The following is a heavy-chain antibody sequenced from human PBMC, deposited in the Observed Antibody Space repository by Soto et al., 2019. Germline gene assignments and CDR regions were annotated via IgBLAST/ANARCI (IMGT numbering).Heavy chain of an antibody. J-gene: IGHJ4*02. D-gene: IGHD6-6*01. Sequence: EVQLVESGGGLVQPGGSLRLSXAXSXXXXSSYWMHWVRQPPGKGLVWVSRIDGAGRSTNYADSVKGRFTISRDNAKNTLYLQMNSLRAEDTAVYYCARVGSTSWYWGQGTLVTVSS. CDR2: IDGAGRST. V-gene: IGHV3-74*01. CDR3: ARVGSTSWY. CDR1: XXXXSSYW.